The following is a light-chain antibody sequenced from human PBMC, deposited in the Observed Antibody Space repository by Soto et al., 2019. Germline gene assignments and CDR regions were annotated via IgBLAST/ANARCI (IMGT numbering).Light chain of an antibody. V-gene: IGKV3-20*01. CDR1: QSVSSSY. J-gene: IGKJ1*01. Sequence: EIVLTQSPGTLSLSPGERATLSCRASQSVSSSYLAWYQQKPGQAPRLLIYGASSRATGIPDRFSGSGSGTDFTLTISRLEPEDFGVYYCQQYGSSSWMFGQGTKVEIK. CDR3: QQYGSSSWM. CDR2: GAS.